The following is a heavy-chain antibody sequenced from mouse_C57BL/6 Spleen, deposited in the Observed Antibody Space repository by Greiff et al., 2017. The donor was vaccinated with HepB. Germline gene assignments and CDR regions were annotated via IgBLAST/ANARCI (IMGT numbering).Heavy chain of an antibody. J-gene: IGHJ1*03. CDR1: GYTFTSYW. D-gene: IGHD1-1*01. Sequence: QVQLQQPGTELVKPGASVKLSCKASGYTFTSYWMHWVKQRPGQGLEWIGNINPSNGGTNYNEKFKSKATLTVDKSSSTAYMQRSSLTSEDSAVYYCARYRTYGSSFYWYFDVWGTGTTVTVSS. V-gene: IGHV1-53*01. CDR2: INPSNGGT. CDR3: ARYRTYGSSFYWYFDV.